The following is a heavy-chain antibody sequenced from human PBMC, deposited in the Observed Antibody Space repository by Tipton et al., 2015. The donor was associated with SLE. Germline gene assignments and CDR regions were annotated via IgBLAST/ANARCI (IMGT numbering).Heavy chain of an antibody. V-gene: IGHV4-61*09. CDR3: ATNGHGETYEFFTEYLRH. D-gene: IGHD5-12*01. CDR2: IYTSGST. CDR1: GDSISSFSYY. J-gene: IGHJ1*01. Sequence: LRLSCTVSGDSISSFSYYWCWIRQPAGKGLEWIGHIYTSGSTHYNPSLESRVSMSLDMSSNQFSLKLTSVTAANTAVYYCATNGHGETYEFFTEYLRHWGQGTLVTVSS.